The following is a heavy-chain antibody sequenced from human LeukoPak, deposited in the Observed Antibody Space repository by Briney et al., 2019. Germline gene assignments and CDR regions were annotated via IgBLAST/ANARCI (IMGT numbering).Heavy chain of an antibody. CDR2: IKQDGSEK. CDR1: GFTFSSYW. J-gene: IGHJ4*02. Sequence: GGSLRLSCAASGFTFSSYWMSWVRQAPGKGLEWVANIKQDGSEKYYVDSVKGRFTISRDNAKNSLYLQMNSLRAEDTAVYYCARFKGLWFGELSGFDYWGQGTLVTVSS. V-gene: IGHV3-7*01. CDR3: ARFKGLWFGELSGFDY. D-gene: IGHD3-10*01.